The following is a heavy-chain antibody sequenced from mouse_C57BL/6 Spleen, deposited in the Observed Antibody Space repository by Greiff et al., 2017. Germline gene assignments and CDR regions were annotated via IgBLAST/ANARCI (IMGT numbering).Heavy chain of an antibody. D-gene: IGHD1-1*01. V-gene: IGHV1-47*01. CDR1: GYTFTTYP. J-gene: IGHJ1*03. CDR2: FHPYNDDT. Sequence: VQVVESGAELVKPGASVKMSCKASGYTFTTYPIEWMKQNHGKSLEWIGNFHPYNDDTKYNEKFKGKATLTVEKSSSTVYLELSRLTSDDSAVYYCARGYGSSYEWYFDVWGTGTTVTVSS. CDR3: ARGYGSSYEWYFDV.